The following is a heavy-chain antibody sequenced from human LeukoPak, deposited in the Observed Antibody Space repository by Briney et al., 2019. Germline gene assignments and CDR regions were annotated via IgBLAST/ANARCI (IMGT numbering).Heavy chain of an antibody. CDR3: ARGRPGNYFDY. D-gene: IGHD1-26*01. CDR1: GFTSSSNW. V-gene: IGHV3-74*01. Sequence: GGSLRLSCAASGFTSSSNWMYWVRQAPGKGLVWVSYISSDGSSTNYADSVKGRFTISRDNAKNTLYVQMNSLRADDTAVYYCARGRPGNYFDYWGQGTLVTVSS. J-gene: IGHJ4*02. CDR2: ISSDGSST.